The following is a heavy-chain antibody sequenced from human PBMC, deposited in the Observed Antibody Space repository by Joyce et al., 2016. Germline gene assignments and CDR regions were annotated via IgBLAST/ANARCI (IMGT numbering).Heavy chain of an antibody. CDR3: AKSNVQELQYNWFDP. Sequence: EVKLVESGGGLVKPGGSLRLSCAASGFTFSEFAMSWIRQSPGKGLEWVSSISGASNSKYYSEAARGRFTISRDNARNTLFLEMDSLRADDAAVYYCAKSNVQELQYNWFDPWGQGTQVTVSS. D-gene: IGHD1-7*01. CDR1: GFTFSEFA. J-gene: IGHJ5*02. V-gene: IGHV3-23*04. CDR2: ISGASNSK.